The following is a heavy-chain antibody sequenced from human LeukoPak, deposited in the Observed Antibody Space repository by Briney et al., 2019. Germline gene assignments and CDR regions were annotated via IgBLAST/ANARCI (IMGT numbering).Heavy chain of an antibody. D-gene: IGHD6-13*01. J-gene: IGHJ4*02. CDR2: INHSGST. V-gene: IGHV4-34*01. CDR3: ARGYSSSRYVYFDY. Sequence: SETLSLTCTVSGGSISSYYWSWIRQPPGKGLEWIGEINHSGSTNYNPSLKSRVTISVDTSKNQFSLKLSSVTAADTAVYYCARGYSSSRYVYFDYWGQGTLVTVSS. CDR1: GGSISSYY.